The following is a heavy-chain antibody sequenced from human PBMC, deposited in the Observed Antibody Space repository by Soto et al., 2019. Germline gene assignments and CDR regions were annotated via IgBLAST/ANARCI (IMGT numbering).Heavy chain of an antibody. J-gene: IGHJ3*02. V-gene: IGHV4-31*03. Sequence: QVQLQESGPGLVKPSQTLSLAYTVSGGSISSGGYYWSWIRQHPGKGLEWIGYIYYSGSTYYNPSLKSRVTISVDTSKNQFSLKLSSVTAADTAVYYCAREEGDQLLLGSFAFDIWGQGTMVTVSS. D-gene: IGHD2-2*01. CDR2: IYYSGST. CDR1: GGSISSGGYY. CDR3: AREEGDQLLLGSFAFDI.